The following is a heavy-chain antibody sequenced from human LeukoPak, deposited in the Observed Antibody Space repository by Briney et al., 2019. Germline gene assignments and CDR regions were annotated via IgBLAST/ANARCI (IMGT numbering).Heavy chain of an antibody. V-gene: IGHV4-39*01. Sequence: SETLSLTCTVSGGSISSSSYYWGWIRQAPGKGLEWIGSIYYSGSTYNNPSLKSRVTISVDTSKNQFSLKLSSVTAADTAVYYCARHPSESPLWFDPWGQGTVVTVSS. CDR3: ARHPSESPLWFDP. D-gene: IGHD6-19*01. CDR2: IYYSGST. CDR1: GGSISSSSYY. J-gene: IGHJ5*02.